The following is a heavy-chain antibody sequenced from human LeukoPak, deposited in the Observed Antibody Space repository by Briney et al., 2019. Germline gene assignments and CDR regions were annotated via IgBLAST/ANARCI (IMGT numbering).Heavy chain of an antibody. CDR3: ARGGSYYDFWSGYYDYYYYMDV. CDR1: GGSISSYY. Sequence: SETLSLTCTVSGGSISSYYWSWIRQPPGKGLEWIGYIYYSGSTDYNPSLRSRVTISVDTSKNQFSLRLTSVTAADTAVYYCARGGSYYDFWSGYYDYYYYMDVWGKGTTVTVSS. CDR2: IYYSGST. V-gene: IGHV4-59*01. J-gene: IGHJ6*03. D-gene: IGHD3-3*01.